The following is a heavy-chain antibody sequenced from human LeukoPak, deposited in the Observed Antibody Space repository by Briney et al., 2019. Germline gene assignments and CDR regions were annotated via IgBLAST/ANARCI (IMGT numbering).Heavy chain of an antibody. Sequence: GGSLRLSCAASGFTFSSYAMSWVRQAPGKGLEWVSAISGSGGSTYYADSVKGRFTISRDNSKNTLYLQMNSLRAEDTAVYYCAKGYCSSTSCYALLDYYYYYMDVWGKGTTVTVSS. V-gene: IGHV3-23*01. D-gene: IGHD2-2*01. J-gene: IGHJ6*03. CDR3: AKGYCSSTSCYALLDYYYYYMDV. CDR2: ISGSGGST. CDR1: GFTFSSYA.